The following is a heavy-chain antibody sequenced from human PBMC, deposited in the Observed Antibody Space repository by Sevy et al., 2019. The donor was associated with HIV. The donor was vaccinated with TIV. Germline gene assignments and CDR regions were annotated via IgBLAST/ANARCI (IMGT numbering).Heavy chain of an antibody. D-gene: IGHD2-21*01. V-gene: IGHV4-31*03. J-gene: IGHJ3*02. CDR2: IYYSGST. CDR3: ARGIDLSAFDI. CDR1: GGSISSGGYY. Sequence: SETVSLTCTVSGGSISSGGYYWSWIRQHPGKGLEWIGYIYYSGSTYYNPSLKSRVTISVDTSKNQFSLKLSSVTAADTAVYYCARGIDLSAFDIWGQGTMVTVSS.